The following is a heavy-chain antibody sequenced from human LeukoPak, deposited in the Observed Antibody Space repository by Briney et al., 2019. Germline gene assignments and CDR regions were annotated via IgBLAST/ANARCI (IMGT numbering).Heavy chain of an antibody. Sequence: SVKVSCKASGGTFSSYAISWVRQAPGQGLEWMGRIIPILGIANYAQKFQGRVTITADKSTSTAYMELSSLRSEDTAVYYCARDPVVGAARPYCYYYGMDVWGQGTTVTVSS. CDR1: GGTFSSYA. CDR2: IIPILGIA. J-gene: IGHJ6*02. D-gene: IGHD1-26*01. V-gene: IGHV1-69*04. CDR3: ARDPVVGAARPYCYYYGMDV.